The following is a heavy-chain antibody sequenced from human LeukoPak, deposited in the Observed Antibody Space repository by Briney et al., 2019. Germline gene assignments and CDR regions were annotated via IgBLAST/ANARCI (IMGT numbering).Heavy chain of an antibody. V-gene: IGHV3-23*01. D-gene: IGHD6-19*01. CDR1: GFTFRSYA. J-gene: IGHJ5*02. Sequence: GGSLRLSCAASGFTFRSYAMSWVRQAPGKGLEWVSTIRFGDDTTYYADSVKGRSTISRDNSKNTLSLQMNSLRAEDTAVYYCAKDGRIAVAGTLGGDWFDPWGQGTLVTVSS. CDR3: AKDGRIAVAGTLGGDWFDP. CDR2: IRFGDDTT.